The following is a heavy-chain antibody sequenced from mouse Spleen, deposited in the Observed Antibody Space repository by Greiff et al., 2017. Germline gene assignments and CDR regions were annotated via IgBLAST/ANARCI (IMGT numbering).Heavy chain of an antibody. CDR2: ISSGSSTI. Sequence: EVQRVESGGGLVKPGGSLKLSCAASGFTFSDYGMHWVRQAPEKGLEWVAYISSGSSTIYYADTVKGRFTISRDNAKNTLFLQMTSLRSEDTAMYYCARHSTVPHYYAMDYWGQGTSVTVSS. J-gene: IGHJ4*01. D-gene: IGHD1-1*01. CDR3: ARHSTVPHYYAMDY. V-gene: IGHV5-17*01. CDR1: GFTFSDYG.